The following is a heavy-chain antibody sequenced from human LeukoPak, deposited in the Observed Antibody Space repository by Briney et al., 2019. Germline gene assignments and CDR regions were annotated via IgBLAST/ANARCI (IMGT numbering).Heavy chain of an antibody. D-gene: IGHD3-3*01. CDR2: INHSGST. J-gene: IGHJ4*02. CDR3: ARGFTIFGVVINLDY. V-gene: IGHV4-34*01. CDR1: GGSFSGYY. Sequence: PSETLSLTCAVCGGSFSGYYWSWIRQPPGKGLEWIGEINHSGSTNYNPSLKSRVTISVDTSKNQFSLKLSSVTAADTAVYYCARGFTIFGVVINLDYWGQGTLVTVSS.